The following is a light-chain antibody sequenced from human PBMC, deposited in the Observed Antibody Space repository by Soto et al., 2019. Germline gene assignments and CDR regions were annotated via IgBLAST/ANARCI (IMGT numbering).Light chain of an antibody. CDR3: SAYTVYNTDV. V-gene: IGLV2-14*03. CDR2: EVT. Sequence: QSALTQPASVSGSPGQSITISCTGTSSDVCGQNYVSWYQQHPGKAPNLLIYEVTGWPSGVSHRFAGSKSGITASLTVSGRRAEADVNYYFSAYTVYNTDVSGGSIK. J-gene: IGLJ3*02. CDR1: SSDVCGQNY.